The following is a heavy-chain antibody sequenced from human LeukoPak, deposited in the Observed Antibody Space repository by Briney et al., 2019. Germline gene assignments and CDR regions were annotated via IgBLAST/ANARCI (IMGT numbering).Heavy chain of an antibody. CDR1: GGTFSSYA. Sequence: ASVKVSCKASGGTFSSYAISWVRQAPGQGLEWMGWINPNSGGTNYAQKFQGWVTMTRDTSISTAYMELSRLRSDDTAVYYCARDRIAVAGMRYFDYWGQGTLVTVSS. V-gene: IGHV1-2*04. CDR2: INPNSGGT. D-gene: IGHD6-19*01. CDR3: ARDRIAVAGMRYFDY. J-gene: IGHJ4*02.